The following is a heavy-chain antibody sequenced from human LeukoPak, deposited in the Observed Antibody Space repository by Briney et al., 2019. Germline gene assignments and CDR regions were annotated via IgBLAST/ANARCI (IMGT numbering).Heavy chain of an antibody. Sequence: GGSLRLSCAASGFTFSSYWMHWVRQAPGRGLVWVSRINPDGSITTYADSVKGRFTISRDNAKNTLYLQMNSLKAEDTAVYYCTRSLLGDFTNYWGQGTLVTVSS. V-gene: IGHV3-74*01. D-gene: IGHD3-10*01. CDR2: INPDGSIT. J-gene: IGHJ4*01. CDR3: TRSLLGDFTNY. CDR1: GFTFSSYW.